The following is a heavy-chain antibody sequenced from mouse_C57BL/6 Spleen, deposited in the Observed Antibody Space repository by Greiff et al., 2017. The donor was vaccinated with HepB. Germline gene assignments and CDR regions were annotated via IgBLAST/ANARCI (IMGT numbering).Heavy chain of an antibody. D-gene: IGHD1-1*01. CDR3: ARQNYGSSPAWFAY. Sequence: EVKVVESGGGLVQPGGSLKLSCAASGFTFSDYYMYWVRQTPEKRLEWVAYISNGGGSTYYPDTVKGRFTISRDNAKNTLYLQMSRLKSEDTAMYYCARQNYGSSPAWFAYWGQGTLVTVSA. V-gene: IGHV5-12*01. CDR2: ISNGGGST. CDR1: GFTFSDYY. J-gene: IGHJ3*01.